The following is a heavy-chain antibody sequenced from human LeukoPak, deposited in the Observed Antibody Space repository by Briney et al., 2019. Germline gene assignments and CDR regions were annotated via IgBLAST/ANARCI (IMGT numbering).Heavy chain of an antibody. CDR3: AKDLIAYSYGHAGRSNFDY. V-gene: IGHV1-24*01. D-gene: IGHD5-18*01. CDR2: FDPEDGET. J-gene: IGHJ4*02. CDR1: GYTLTELS. Sequence: ASVTVSCTVSGYTLTELSMHWVRQAPGKGLEWMGGFDPEDGETIYAQKFQGRVTMTEDTSTDTAYMELSSLRSEDTAVYYCAKDLIAYSYGHAGRSNFDYWGQGTLVTVSS.